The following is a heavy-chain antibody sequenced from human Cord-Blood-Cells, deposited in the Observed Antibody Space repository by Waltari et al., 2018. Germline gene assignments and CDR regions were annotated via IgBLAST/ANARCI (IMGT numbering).Heavy chain of an antibody. CDR1: GRTYSSYA. V-gene: IGHV1-69*01. CDR3: ARSYGVFDAFDI. J-gene: IGHJ3*02. D-gene: IGHD4-17*01. Sequence: QMQLVQSGAEVKKPGSSAKVSCQASGRTYSSYALSWVRQAPGQGFEWMGGIIPIFGTANYAQKFQGRVTITADESTSTAYMELSSLRSEDTAVYYCARSYGVFDAFDIWGQGTMVTVSS. CDR2: IIPIFGTA.